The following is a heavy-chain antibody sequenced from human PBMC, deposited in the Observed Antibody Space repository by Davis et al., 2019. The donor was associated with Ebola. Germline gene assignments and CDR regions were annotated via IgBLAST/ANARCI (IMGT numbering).Heavy chain of an antibody. CDR3: ARESTGPFYYYYMDV. CDR2: ISYDGSNK. V-gene: IGHV3-30-3*01. J-gene: IGHJ6*03. Sequence: PGGSLRLSCAASGFTFSSYAMHWVRQAPGKGLEWVAVISYDGSNKYYADSVKGRFTISRDNSKNTLYLQMNSLRAEDTAVYYCARESTGPFYYYYMDVWGKGTTVTVSS. D-gene: IGHD3-10*01. CDR1: GFTFSSYA.